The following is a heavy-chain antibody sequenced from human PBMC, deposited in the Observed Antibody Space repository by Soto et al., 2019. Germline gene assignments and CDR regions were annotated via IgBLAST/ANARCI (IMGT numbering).Heavy chain of an antibody. CDR3: AKGGYCSGGSCYRDWYFDL. V-gene: IGHV3-23*01. CDR1: GFTLSSYA. D-gene: IGHD2-15*01. J-gene: IGHJ2*01. CDR2: ISGSGDST. Sequence: EVQLLESGGGLVQPGGSLRLSCAASGFTLSSYAMSWVRQAPGKGLEWVSISGSGDSTYYADSVKGRFTISRDNSKNTLYLQMNSLRAEDTAVYYCAKGGYCSGGSCYRDWYFDLWVRGTLVTVSS.